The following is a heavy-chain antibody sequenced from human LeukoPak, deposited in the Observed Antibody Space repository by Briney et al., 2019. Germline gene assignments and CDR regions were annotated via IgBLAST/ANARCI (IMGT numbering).Heavy chain of an antibody. J-gene: IGHJ4*02. CDR2: ISSSSSYI. V-gene: IGHV3-21*01. CDR1: GFTFSSYA. D-gene: IGHD1-26*01. Sequence: PGGSLRLSCAASGFTFSSYAMSWVRQAPGKGLEWVSSISSSSSYIYYADSVKGRFTISRDNAKNSLYLQMNSLRAEDTAVYYCAREPGGATSLVADYWGQGTLVTVSS. CDR3: AREPGGATSLVADY.